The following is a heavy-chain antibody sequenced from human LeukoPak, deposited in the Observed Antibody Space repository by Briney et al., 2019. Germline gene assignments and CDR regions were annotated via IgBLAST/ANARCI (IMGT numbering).Heavy chain of an antibody. V-gene: IGHV3-7*01. CDR3: ARSIVGATQWYFDL. D-gene: IGHD1-26*01. J-gene: IGHJ2*01. CDR1: GFTFSSYW. CDR2: IKQDGSEK. Sequence: GGSLRLTCAASGFTFSSYWMSWVRQAPGQGLDWVANIKQDGSEKCYVDSVKGRFTISRDNAKNSLYLQRNGLRAEDTAVYYCARSIVGATQWYFDLWGRGTLVTVSS.